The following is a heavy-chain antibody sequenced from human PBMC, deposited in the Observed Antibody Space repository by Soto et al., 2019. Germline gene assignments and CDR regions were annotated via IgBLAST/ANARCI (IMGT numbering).Heavy chain of an antibody. CDR3: ARGLTYCSSNSCHEY. CDR2: ISSSSSYI. CDR1: GFTFSSYS. D-gene: IGHD2-2*01. V-gene: IGHV3-21*01. J-gene: IGHJ4*02. Sequence: GGSLRLSCAASGFTFSSYSMNLVRQAPGKGLEWVSSISSSSSYIYYADSVKGRFTISRDNAKNSLYLQMNSLRAEDTAVYYCARGLTYCSSNSCHEYWGEGTPVTVS.